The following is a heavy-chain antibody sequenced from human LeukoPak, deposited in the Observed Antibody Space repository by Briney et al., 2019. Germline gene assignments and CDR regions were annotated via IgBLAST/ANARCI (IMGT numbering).Heavy chain of an antibody. V-gene: IGHV3-30-3*01. CDR2: ISYDGSNK. J-gene: IGHJ6*02. Sequence: GRSLRLSCAASGFTFSSYAMHWVRQAPGKGLEWVAVISYDGSNKYYADSVKGRFTISRDNSKNTLYLQMNSQRAEDTAVYYCARDYSGSYYYYYGMDVWGQGTTVTVSS. D-gene: IGHD6-6*01. CDR1: GFTFSSYA. CDR3: ARDYSGSYYYYYGMDV.